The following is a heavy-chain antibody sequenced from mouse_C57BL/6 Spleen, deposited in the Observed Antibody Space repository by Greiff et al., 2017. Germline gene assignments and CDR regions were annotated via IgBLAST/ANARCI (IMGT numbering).Heavy chain of an antibody. V-gene: IGHV1-15*01. CDR2: IDPETGGT. Sequence: QVQLQQSGAELVRPGASVTLSCKASGYTFTDYEMHWVKQTPVHGLEWIGAIDPETGGTAYNQKFKGKAILTAAKSSSTAYLELRSLTSEDSAVYYCTRPAGFAYWGQGTLVTVSA. CDR3: TRPAGFAY. CDR1: GYTFTDYE. J-gene: IGHJ3*01.